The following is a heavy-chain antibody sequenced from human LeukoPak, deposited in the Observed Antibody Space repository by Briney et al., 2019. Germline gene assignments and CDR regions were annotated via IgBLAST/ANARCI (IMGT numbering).Heavy chain of an antibody. V-gene: IGHV7-4-1*02. D-gene: IGHD6-19*01. CDR3: ARDSNPYSSGWYVAFDI. J-gene: IGHJ3*02. CDR1: GYTFTSYA. CDR2: INTNTGNP. Sequence: ASVKVSCKASGYTFTSYAMNWVRQAPGQGLEWMGWINTNTGNPTYAQGFTGRFVFSLDTSVSTAYLQISSLKAEDTAVYYCARDSNPYSSGWYVAFDIWGQGTMVTVSS.